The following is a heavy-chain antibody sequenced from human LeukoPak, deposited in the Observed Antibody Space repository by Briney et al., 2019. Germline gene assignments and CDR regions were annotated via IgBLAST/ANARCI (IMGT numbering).Heavy chain of an antibody. CDR2: IIPIFGTA. Sequence: SVKVSCKASGGTFSSYAISWVRQAPGQGLEWMGGIIPIFGTANYAQKFQGRVTITADESTSTAYMELSSLRSEDTAVYYCARGRGGYDYLDYYYYGMDVWGQGTTVTVSS. V-gene: IGHV1-69*13. J-gene: IGHJ6*02. CDR1: GGTFSSYA. CDR3: ARGRGGYDYLDYYYYGMDV. D-gene: IGHD5-12*01.